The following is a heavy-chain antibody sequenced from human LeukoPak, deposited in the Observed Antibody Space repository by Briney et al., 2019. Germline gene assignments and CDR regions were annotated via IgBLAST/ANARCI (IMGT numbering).Heavy chain of an antibody. V-gene: IGHV3-7*03. CDR2: IKLDGSEK. D-gene: IGHD6-19*01. CDR1: GFTFSSYW. CDR3: ARDTWRAVAGTSTYYYTGMDA. Sequence: GGSLRLSCAASGFTFSSYWMNWARQAPGKGLEWVANIKLDGSEKSYVDSVKGRFTISRDNAKNSLYLQMNSLRVEDTAVYYCARDTWRAVAGTSTYYYTGMDAWGQGTTVTVSS. J-gene: IGHJ6*02.